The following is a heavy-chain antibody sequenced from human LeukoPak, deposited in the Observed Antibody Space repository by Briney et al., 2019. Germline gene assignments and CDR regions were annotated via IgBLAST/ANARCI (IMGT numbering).Heavy chain of an antibody. D-gene: IGHD2-2*01. CDR1: GYSISSGYY. V-gene: IGHV4-38-2*02. Sequence: SETLSLTCTVSGYSISSGYYWGWLRQPPGKGLEWIGSIYHSGSTYYNPSLKSRVTISVDTSKNQFSLKLSSVTAADTAVYYCASRYCSSTSCYPWFDPWGQGTLVTVSS. CDR2: IYHSGST. J-gene: IGHJ5*02. CDR3: ASRYCSSTSCYPWFDP.